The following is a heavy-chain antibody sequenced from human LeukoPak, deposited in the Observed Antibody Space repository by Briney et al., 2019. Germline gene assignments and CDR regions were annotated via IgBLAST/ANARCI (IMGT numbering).Heavy chain of an antibody. CDR1: GGSISSYY. V-gene: IGHV4-59*12. J-gene: IGHJ4*02. CDR3: ARRYYDFWSGPLNFDY. Sequence: SETLSLTCTVSGGSISSYYWSWIRQPPGKGREWIGYIYYSGSTNYNPSLKSRVTISVDTSKNQFSLKLSSVTAADTAVYYCARRYYDFWSGPLNFDYWGQGTLVTVSS. CDR2: IYYSGST. D-gene: IGHD3-3*01.